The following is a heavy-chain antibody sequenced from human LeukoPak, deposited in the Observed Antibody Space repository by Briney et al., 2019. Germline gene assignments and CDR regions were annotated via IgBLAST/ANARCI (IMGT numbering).Heavy chain of an antibody. J-gene: IGHJ4*02. Sequence: PGGPLRLSCAASGFSFSSYEMNWVRQAPGKGLEWVSYISSSGSPIYYTDSVKGRFTISRDNAKNSLYLQMNSLRAEDTAVYYCARGYGSGYYAPFFDYWGQGTLVTVSS. V-gene: IGHV3-48*03. CDR2: ISSSGSPI. CDR3: ARGYGSGYYAPFFDY. D-gene: IGHD3-22*01. CDR1: GFSFSSYE.